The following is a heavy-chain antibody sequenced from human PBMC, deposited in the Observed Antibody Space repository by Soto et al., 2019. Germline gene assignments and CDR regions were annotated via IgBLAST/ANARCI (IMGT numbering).Heavy chain of an antibody. D-gene: IGHD2-15*01. Sequence: GASVKVSCKASGYTFTSYGISWVRQAPGQGLEWMGWISAYNGNTNYAQKLQGRVTMTTDTSTSTAYMELRSLRSDDTAVYYCASLEGYCSGGSCSNWFDPWGKGTLVTVSS. CDR2: ISAYNGNT. CDR1: GYTFTSYG. J-gene: IGHJ5*02. V-gene: IGHV1-18*01. CDR3: ASLEGYCSGGSCSNWFDP.